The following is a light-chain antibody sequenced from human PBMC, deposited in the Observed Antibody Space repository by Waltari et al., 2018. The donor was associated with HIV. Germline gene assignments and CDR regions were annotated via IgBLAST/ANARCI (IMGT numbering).Light chain of an antibody. V-gene: IGKV3-20*01. CDR3: QQYGSSPPYT. Sequence: EIVLTQSPGTLSLSPWERATLSCRASQSVSSSYLAWYQQKPGQAPRLLIYGASSRATGIPDRFSGSGSGTDFTLTISRLEPEDFAVYYCQQYGSSPPYTFGQGTKVEIK. CDR1: QSVSSSY. J-gene: IGKJ2*01. CDR2: GAS.